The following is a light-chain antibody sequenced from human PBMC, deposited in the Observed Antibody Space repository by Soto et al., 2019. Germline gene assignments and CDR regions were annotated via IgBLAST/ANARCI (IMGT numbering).Light chain of an antibody. Sequence: QSVLTQPPSVSGSPGQSVAISCTGTSSDVGSYNFVSWYQQHPGKAPKLIIYDVNSRPSGVSNRFSASKSGNTASLTISGLQAEDEADYYCCSYTTTSTYVFGTGTKVTVL. V-gene: IGLV2-14*03. CDR2: DVN. J-gene: IGLJ1*01. CDR3: CSYTTTSTYV. CDR1: SSDVGSYNF.